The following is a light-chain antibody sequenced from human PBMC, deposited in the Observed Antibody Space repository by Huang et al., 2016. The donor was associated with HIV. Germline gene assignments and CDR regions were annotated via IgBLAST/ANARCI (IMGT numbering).Light chain of an antibody. CDR3: QQYYKWPFT. J-gene: IGKJ3*01. Sequence: ETVVTQSPATLSVSPGAGATLSCRTSQHVGSDVGWYVHRPGQAPRLVVYHSSTMATGIPDRFSGSGSGTDFSPTITGLQSEDFAVYSCQQYYKWPFTFGPGTKVDI. CDR1: QHVGSD. CDR2: HSS. V-gene: IGKV3-15*01.